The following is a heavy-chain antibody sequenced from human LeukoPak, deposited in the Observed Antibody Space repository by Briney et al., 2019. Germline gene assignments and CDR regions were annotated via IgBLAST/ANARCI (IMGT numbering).Heavy chain of an antibody. Sequence: PSETLSLTCAVSGGSISSTNWWGWVRQPPGKGLEWVGEIFHTGSTNYNPSLKSRVTTSVDKSKNQLSLKLSSVTAADTAVYYCARGLMTTGRSMFDYWGQGTLVTVSS. CDR3: ARGLMTTGRSMFDY. CDR2: IFHTGST. V-gene: IGHV4-4*02. CDR1: GGSISSTNW. D-gene: IGHD4-17*01. J-gene: IGHJ4*02.